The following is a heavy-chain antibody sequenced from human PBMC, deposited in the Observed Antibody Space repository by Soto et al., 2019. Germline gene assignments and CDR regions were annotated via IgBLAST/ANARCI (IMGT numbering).Heavy chain of an antibody. V-gene: IGHV3-23*01. CDR2: ISGTGRST. CDR1: GFTFSSYA. CDR3: SKGSSLWGYYYYGMDV. Sequence: PGGSLRLSCAASGFTFSSYAMSWVRQAPGKGLEWVSGISGTGRSTYYADSVKGRFTISRDNSKNALYLQMNSLRAEDTALYYCSKGSSLWGYYYYGMDVWGQGTTVTVSS. J-gene: IGHJ6*02. D-gene: IGHD6-19*01.